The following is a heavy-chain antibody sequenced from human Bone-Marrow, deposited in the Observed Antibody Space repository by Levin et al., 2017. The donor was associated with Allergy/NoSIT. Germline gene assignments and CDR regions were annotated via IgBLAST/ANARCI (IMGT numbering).Heavy chain of an antibody. CDR3: TRESLRVAGY. Sequence: GGFLRLSCTASGFTFGDYIMSWFRQAPGKGLEWVGFIRSKALGGTTEYAASVKGRFTISRDDSKSITYLQMNSLKTEDTAVYYCTRESLRVAGYWGQGTLVTVSS. V-gene: IGHV3-49*03. CDR2: IRSKALGGTT. J-gene: IGHJ4*02. D-gene: IGHD3-16*02. CDR1: GFTFGDYI.